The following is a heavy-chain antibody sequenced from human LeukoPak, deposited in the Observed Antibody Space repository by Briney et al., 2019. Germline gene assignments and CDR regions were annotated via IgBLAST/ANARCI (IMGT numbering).Heavy chain of an antibody. CDR1: GYTFTSYI. CDR3: ARVSAPPDYGDYVSENWFDP. D-gene: IGHD4-17*01. V-gene: IGHV1-18*01. CDR2: ISAYNKR. Sequence: GASVKVSCKASGYTFTSYIINWVRQAPGQGLEWMGWISAYNKRNYAQKFQGRVTMTTDTSTSTAYMELRNLRSDDTAVYYCARVSAPPDYGDYVSENWFDPWDQGTLVTVSS. J-gene: IGHJ5*02.